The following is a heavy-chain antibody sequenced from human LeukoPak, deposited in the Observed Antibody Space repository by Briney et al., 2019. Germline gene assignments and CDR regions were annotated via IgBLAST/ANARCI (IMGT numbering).Heavy chain of an antibody. D-gene: IGHD3-22*01. CDR3: ARHARFDSSAYYDY. CDR1: GGSISSLSNY. Sequence: SETLSLTCTVSGGSISSLSNYWGWISQAPGQGLEWLGQICYSANTDYNPSLKSRVTISVDTSKNQFSLTLRSVTAADTAVYYCARHARFDSSAYYDYWGQGTLVTVSS. J-gene: IGHJ4*02. V-gene: IGHV4-39*01. CDR2: ICYSANT.